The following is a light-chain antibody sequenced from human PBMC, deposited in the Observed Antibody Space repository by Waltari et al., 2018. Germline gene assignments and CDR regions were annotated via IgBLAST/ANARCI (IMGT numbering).Light chain of an antibody. CDR2: EVT. CDR1: TGDVGSGNL. Sequence: SALTQPASVSGSLGQSITISCSGSTGDVGSGNLVSWYQQFPGTVPKLIIYEVTKSPSGVSSRFSGSKSGNMASLTISGLQPEDEADYYCCSYRIGSTPGVFGGGTKVTVL. J-gene: IGLJ3*02. V-gene: IGLV2-23*02. CDR3: CSYRIGSTPGV.